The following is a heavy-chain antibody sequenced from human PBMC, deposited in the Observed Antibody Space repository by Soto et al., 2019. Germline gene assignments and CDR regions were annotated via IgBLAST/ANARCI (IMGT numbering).Heavy chain of an antibody. Sequence: EVQLLESGGGLVQPGGSLRLSCAASGFTFSSYAMSWVRQAPGKGLEWVSAISGSGGSTYYADSVKGWFTISRDNSKNTLYLQMNSLRAEDAAVYYCAKDCTNGVCSLHWGQGTLATVSS. J-gene: IGHJ4*02. CDR3: AKDCTNGVCSLH. CDR2: ISGSGGST. V-gene: IGHV3-23*01. D-gene: IGHD2-8*01. CDR1: GFTFSSYA.